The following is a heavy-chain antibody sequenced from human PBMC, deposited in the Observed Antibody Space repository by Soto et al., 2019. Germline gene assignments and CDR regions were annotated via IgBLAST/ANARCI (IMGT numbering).Heavy chain of an antibody. V-gene: IGHV4-4*07. CDR1: VDSISSTY. D-gene: IGHD3-3*01. CDR3: ARGYESGYTFGHEL. Sequence: PSETLSLTCTFSVDSISSTYWSCVRHPAGRGLEWIGRIYSSGSNNYNPSLESRVTMSVDTSKNQFSLTLRSVTAADTAVYFCARGYESGYTFGHELWGQGTLVTLSS. CDR2: IYSSGSN. J-gene: IGHJ1*01.